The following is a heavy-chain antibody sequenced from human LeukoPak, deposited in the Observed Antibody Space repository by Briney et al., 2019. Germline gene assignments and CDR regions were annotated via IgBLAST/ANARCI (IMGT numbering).Heavy chain of an antibody. CDR2: IGGSGGST. J-gene: IGHJ4*02. CDR1: GFTFSSYA. CDR3: AKDQVWLDYDILTGYYKD. V-gene: IGHV3-23*01. D-gene: IGHD3-9*01. Sequence: GGSLRLSCAASGFTFSSYAMSWVRQAPGKGLEWVSAIGGSGGSTYYADSVKGRFTISRDNSKNTLYLQMNSLRAKDTAVYYCAKDQVWLDYDILTGYYKDWGQGTLVTVSS.